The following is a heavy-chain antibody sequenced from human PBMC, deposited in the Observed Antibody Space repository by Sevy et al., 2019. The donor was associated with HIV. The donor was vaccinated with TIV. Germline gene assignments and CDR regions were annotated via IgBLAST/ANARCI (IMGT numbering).Heavy chain of an antibody. V-gene: IGHV3-11*01. J-gene: IGHJ4*02. CDR3: ARAPISSSWGYYFDY. CDR1: GFTFSDYY. D-gene: IGHD6-13*01. CDR2: ISSSGSTI. Sequence: GGSLRLSCAASGFTFSDYYMSWIRQAPGKGLEWVSSISSSGSTIYYADSVMGRFTISRDNAKNSLYLQMNSLRAEDTAVYYCARAPISSSWGYYFDYWGQGTLVTVSS.